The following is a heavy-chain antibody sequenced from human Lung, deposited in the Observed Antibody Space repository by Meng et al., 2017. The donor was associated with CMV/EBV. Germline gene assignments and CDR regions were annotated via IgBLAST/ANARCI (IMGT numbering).Heavy chain of an antibody. CDR2: ISSSSSYI. CDR1: GFSFSIYG. CDR3: ARDRYSGSSDAVEI. J-gene: IGHJ3*02. Sequence: GESLKISCAASGFSFSIYGMTWVCQAPGKGLEWVSSISSSSSYIYYADSVKGRFTISRDNAKNSLYLQMNSLRAEDTAVYYCARDRYSGSSDAVEIWGQGTIVTLSS. D-gene: IGHD1-26*01. V-gene: IGHV3-21*01.